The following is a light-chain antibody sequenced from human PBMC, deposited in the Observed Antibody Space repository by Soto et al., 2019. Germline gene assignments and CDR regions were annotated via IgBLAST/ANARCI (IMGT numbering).Light chain of an antibody. CDR1: QSISTY. CDR3: QQYNNWPLT. CDR2: DVS. V-gene: IGKV1-39*01. Sequence: DIQMTQSPSSLSASVGDRVTITCRASQSISTYLNWYQQRSGNAPKLLIYDVSTLQTGVPSRFSGSGSGTEFTLTITSLQSEDFAVYWCQQYNNWPLTFGPGTRLEIK. J-gene: IGKJ5*01.